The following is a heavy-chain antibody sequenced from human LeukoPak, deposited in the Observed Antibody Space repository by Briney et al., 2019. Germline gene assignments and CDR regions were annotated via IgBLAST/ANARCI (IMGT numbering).Heavy chain of an antibody. CDR1: GYTFTSYA. CDR2: IIPIFGTA. J-gene: IGHJ4*02. D-gene: IGHD3-16*02. V-gene: IGHV1-69*06. Sequence: ASVKVSCKASGYTFTSYAISWVRQAPGQGLEWMGGIIPIFGTANYAQKFQGRVTITADKSTSTAYMELSSLRSEDTAVYYCASGYDYVWGSYRPIPFDYWGQGTLVTVSS. CDR3: ASGYDYVWGSYRPIPFDY.